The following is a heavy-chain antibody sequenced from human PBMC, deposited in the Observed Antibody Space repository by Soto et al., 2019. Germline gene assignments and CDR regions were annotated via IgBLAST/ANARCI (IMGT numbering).Heavy chain of an antibody. V-gene: IGHV1-8*01. CDR2: MNPNSGNT. CDR3: ARGLLRLGELSFPPIDY. Sequence: ASVKVSCKASGYTFTSYDINWVRQATGQGLEWMGWMNPNSGNTGYAQKFQGRVTMTRNTSISTAYMELSSLRSEDTAVYYCARGLLRLGELSFPPIDYWGQGTLVTVSS. J-gene: IGHJ4*02. D-gene: IGHD3-16*02. CDR1: GYTFTSYD.